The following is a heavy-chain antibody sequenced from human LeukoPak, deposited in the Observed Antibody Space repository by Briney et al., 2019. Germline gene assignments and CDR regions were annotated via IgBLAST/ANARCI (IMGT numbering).Heavy chain of an antibody. CDR1: GFTFSSYA. CDR3: AEDGGANDAFDI. J-gene: IGHJ3*02. D-gene: IGHD2-15*01. CDR2: ISGSGGST. Sequence: GGSLRLSCAASGFTFSSYAMSWVRQAPGKGLEWVSAISGSGGSTYYADSVKGRFTISRDNSKNTLYLQMNSLRAEDTAVYYCAEDGGANDAFDIWGQGTMVTVSS. V-gene: IGHV3-23*01.